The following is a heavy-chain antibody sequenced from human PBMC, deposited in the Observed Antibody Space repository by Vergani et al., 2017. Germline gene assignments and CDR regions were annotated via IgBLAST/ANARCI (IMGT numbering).Heavy chain of an antibody. D-gene: IGHD2-21*02. CDR1: GFSFSSYG. CDR3: AREVASGYDGAWYSGTGMDV. V-gene: IGHV3-48*01. CDR2: IYTSTSAI. J-gene: IGHJ6*01. Sequence: EVQLVESGGGLVPPGRSLRLSCAASGFSFSSYGMNWVRQAPGKGLEWIAYIYTSTSAINYRESVKGRFTISRDNVKNSLYLQMTSLRAEDTAVYYCAREVASGYDGAWYSGTGMDVWGQGTTVTVSS.